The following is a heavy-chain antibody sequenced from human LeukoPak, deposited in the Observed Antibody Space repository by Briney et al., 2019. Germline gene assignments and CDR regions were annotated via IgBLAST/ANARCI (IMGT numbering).Heavy chain of an antibody. CDR2: IVVGSGNT. V-gene: IGHV1-58*02. D-gene: IGHD2-8*01. CDR1: GFTFTSSA. J-gene: IGHJ4*02. Sequence: SVKVSCKASGFTFTSSAMQWVRQARGQRLEWIGWIVVGSGNTNYAQKFQERVTITRDMSTSTAYMELSSLRSEDTAVYYCAANPCTNGVCYEFDYWGQGTLVTVSS. CDR3: AANPCTNGVCYEFDY.